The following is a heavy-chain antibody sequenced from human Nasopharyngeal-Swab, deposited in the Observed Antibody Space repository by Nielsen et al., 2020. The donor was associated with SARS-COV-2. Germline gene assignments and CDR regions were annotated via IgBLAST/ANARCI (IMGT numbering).Heavy chain of an antibody. V-gene: IGHV3-9*01. Sequence: SLRLSCAASGFTFDDYAMHWARKAQGKGLEGVPGISWNSGSIGYADSVKGRFTISRDNAKNSLYLQMNSLRAEDTALYYCAKIGTGSSGYRYFDYWGQGTLVTVSS. CDR3: AKIGTGSSGYRYFDY. J-gene: IGHJ4*02. CDR1: GFTFDDYA. CDR2: ISWNSGSI. D-gene: IGHD3-22*01.